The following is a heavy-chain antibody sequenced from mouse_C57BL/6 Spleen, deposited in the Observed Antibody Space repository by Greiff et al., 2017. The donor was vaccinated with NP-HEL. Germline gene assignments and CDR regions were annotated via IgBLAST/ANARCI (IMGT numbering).Heavy chain of an antibody. CDR2: IYPGSGST. Sequence: QVQLQQPGAELVKPGASVKMSCKASGYTFTSYWITWVKQRPGQGLEWIGDIYPGSGSTNYNEKFKSKATLTVDTSSSTAYMQLSSLTSEDSAVYYCARRDYGSSSLFDYWGQGTTLTVSS. D-gene: IGHD1-1*01. CDR3: ARRDYGSSSLFDY. V-gene: IGHV1-55*01. CDR1: GYTFTSYW. J-gene: IGHJ2*01.